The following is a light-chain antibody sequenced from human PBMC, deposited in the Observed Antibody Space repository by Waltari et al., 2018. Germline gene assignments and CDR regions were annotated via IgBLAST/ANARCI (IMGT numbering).Light chain of an antibody. V-gene: IGKV1-5*03. J-gene: IGKJ1*01. CDR3: LQYNSYPWT. CDR1: QSIVVW. Sequence: DIQVTHSPSTLPASVAGRVTHTCRDSQSIVVWLAWYQQTPGKAPRPLINKASYLESGVPSRFSGSGSGTEFTLTISSLQADDFATYYCLQYNSYPWTFGQGTKVEIK. CDR2: KAS.